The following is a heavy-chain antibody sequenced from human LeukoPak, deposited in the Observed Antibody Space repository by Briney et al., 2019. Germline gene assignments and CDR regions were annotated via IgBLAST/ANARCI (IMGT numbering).Heavy chain of an antibody. Sequence: SETLSLTCIVSGGYISSYYWSWIRQPAGKGLEWIGRIYTSGTTSYNPSLKSRVTTSVDTSKNQFSLKLSPVTAADTAVYYCARDDILTGYYYGNWFDPWGQGTLVTVSS. J-gene: IGHJ5*02. CDR1: GGYISSYY. CDR3: ARDDILTGYYYGNWFDP. CDR2: IYTSGTT. D-gene: IGHD3-9*01. V-gene: IGHV4-4*07.